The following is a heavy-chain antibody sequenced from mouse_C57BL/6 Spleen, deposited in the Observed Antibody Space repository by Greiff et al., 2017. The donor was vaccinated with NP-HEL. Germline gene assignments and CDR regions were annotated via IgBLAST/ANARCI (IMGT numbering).Heavy chain of an antibody. V-gene: IGHV1-61*01. CDR1: GFTFTSYW. CDR2: IYPSDSDT. Sequence: QVQLKQPGAELVRPGSSVKLSCKASGFTFTSYWMDWVKQRPGQGLEWIGNIYPSDSDTHYTQKFKDKATLTVDKSSSTAYMQLSSLTSENSAVYYCARWPIYYGNQRAPMDYWGQGTSVTVSS. D-gene: IGHD2-1*01. J-gene: IGHJ4*01. CDR3: ARWPIYYGNQRAPMDY.